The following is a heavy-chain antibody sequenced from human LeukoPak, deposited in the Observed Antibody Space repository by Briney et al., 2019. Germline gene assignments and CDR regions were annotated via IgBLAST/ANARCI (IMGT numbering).Heavy chain of an antibody. CDR2: IYSSGST. Sequence: SQTLSLTCTVSGGSISRGSANWDWIRQPAGKGLEWIGRIYSSGSTDYNPSLKRRATISVDTSKNQFSLKLSSVTAADTAVYFCASQRGGSSWSGYYFMDVWGKGTTVTISS. D-gene: IGHD6-13*01. CDR1: GGSISRGSAN. CDR3: ASQRGGSSWSGYYFMDV. J-gene: IGHJ6*03. V-gene: IGHV4-61*02.